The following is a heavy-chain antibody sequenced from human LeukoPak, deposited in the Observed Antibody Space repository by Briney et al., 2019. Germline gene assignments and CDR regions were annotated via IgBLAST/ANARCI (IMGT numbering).Heavy chain of an antibody. Sequence: PGGSLRLSCAASGFTFSSYWMSWFRQAPGKGLEWVANINQDGSEKNSVDSVKGRFTLSRDNAKNSLYLQMNSLRAEDTAVYYCASQSGKLRSEGYWGQGTLVTVSS. CDR2: INQDGSEK. CDR1: GFTFSSYW. J-gene: IGHJ4*02. CDR3: ASQSGKLRSEGY. D-gene: IGHD3-3*01. V-gene: IGHV3-7*01.